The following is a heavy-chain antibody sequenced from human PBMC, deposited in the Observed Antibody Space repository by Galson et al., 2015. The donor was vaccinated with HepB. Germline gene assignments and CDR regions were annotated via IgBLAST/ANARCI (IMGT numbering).Heavy chain of an antibody. CDR2: IKSKADGGTT. J-gene: IGHJ4*02. Sequence: LRLSCAASGFTFSNAWMSWVRQAPGKGLEWVGRIKSKADGGTTDYAAPVKGRFTVSRDDSKNTLYLQMNSLKTEDTAVYYCTTLIAVATTHLDYWGQGTLVTVSS. CDR3: TTLIAVATTHLDY. CDR1: GFTFSNAW. V-gene: IGHV3-15*01. D-gene: IGHD2-21*02.